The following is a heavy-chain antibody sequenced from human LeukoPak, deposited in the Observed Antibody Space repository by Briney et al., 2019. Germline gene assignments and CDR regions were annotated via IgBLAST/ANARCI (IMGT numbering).Heavy chain of an antibody. CDR2: ISSSSSSI. Sequence: PGGSLRLSCAASGFTFSSYETNWVRQAPGKGLEWISYISSSSSSICYADSVKGRFTISRDNAKNSLYLQMNSLRDEDTAVYYCARDSEWAFDIWGQGTMVAVSS. CDR3: ARDSEWAFDI. V-gene: IGHV3-48*02. J-gene: IGHJ3*02. CDR1: GFTFSSYE. D-gene: IGHD3-3*01.